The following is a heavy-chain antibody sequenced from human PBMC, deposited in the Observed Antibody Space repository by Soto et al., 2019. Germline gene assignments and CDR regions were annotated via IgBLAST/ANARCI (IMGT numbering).Heavy chain of an antibody. D-gene: IGHD6-19*01. CDR3: ASGRYTSGWYPDYFDY. Sequence: EVQVVESGGGLVQPGGSLRLSCAVSGFTFNNYWMTWVRQAPGKGLEWVANIKQDGSDKYYVDSLKGRFTISRDNAKNTLYLKMNSLRAEDTAVYYCASGRYTSGWYPDYFDYWGQGTLVTVSS. CDR1: GFTFNNYW. V-gene: IGHV3-7*03. J-gene: IGHJ4*02. CDR2: IKQDGSDK.